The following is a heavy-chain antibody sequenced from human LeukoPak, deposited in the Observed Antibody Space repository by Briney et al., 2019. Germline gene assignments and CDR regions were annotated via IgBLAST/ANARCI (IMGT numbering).Heavy chain of an antibody. Sequence: GGSLRLSCAASGFTFSSYAMSWVRQAPGKGLEWVSAISGSGGSTYYADSVKGRFTISRDNSKNTLYLQMNSLRAEDTAVYYCAEDREQWLVRDAFDIWGQGTMVTVSS. CDR1: GFTFSSYA. CDR3: AEDREQWLVRDAFDI. J-gene: IGHJ3*02. V-gene: IGHV3-23*01. CDR2: ISGSGGST. D-gene: IGHD6-19*01.